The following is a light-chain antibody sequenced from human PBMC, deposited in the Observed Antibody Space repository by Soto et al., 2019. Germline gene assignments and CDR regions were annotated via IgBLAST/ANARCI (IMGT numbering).Light chain of an antibody. J-gene: IGKJ4*01. V-gene: IGKV3-15*01. Sequence: EIVMTQSPATLSVSPGERATLSCRASQSVSSNLAWYQQKPGQAPRLLIYGASTRATGIPAMFSGSGSWTEFTLTISSLQSEDFAVYYCQQYNNWPLTFGGGTKVEIK. CDR3: QQYNNWPLT. CDR2: GAS. CDR1: QSVSSN.